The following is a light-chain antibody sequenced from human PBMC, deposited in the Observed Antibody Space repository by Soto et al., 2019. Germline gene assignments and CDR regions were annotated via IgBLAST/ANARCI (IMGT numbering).Light chain of an antibody. V-gene: IGLV2-14*01. CDR1: SSDVGGYNY. CDR2: DVS. Sequence: QSALTQPASVSGSPGQSITISCTGTSSDVGGYNYVSWYQQHPGKAPKLMIYDVSNRPPGVSNRFSGSKSGNTASLTISGLHAEDEAECYCSSYTCSSSLLEVFGTGTKLTVL. J-gene: IGLJ1*01. CDR3: SSYTCSSSLLEV.